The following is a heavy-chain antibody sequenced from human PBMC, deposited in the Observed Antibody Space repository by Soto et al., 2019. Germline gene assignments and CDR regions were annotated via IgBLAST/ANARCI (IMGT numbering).Heavy chain of an antibody. CDR3: ARAYGSGSYYPDY. D-gene: IGHD3-10*01. CDR1: GFTFSSYG. V-gene: IGHV3-33*01. J-gene: IGHJ4*02. Sequence: QVQLVESGGGVVQPGRSLRLSCAASGFTFSSYGMHWVRQAPGKGLEWVAVIWYDGSNKYYADSVKGRFTISRDNSKNTLYLQMNSLRAEDTAVYYCARAYGSGSYYPDYWGQGTLVTVSS. CDR2: IWYDGSNK.